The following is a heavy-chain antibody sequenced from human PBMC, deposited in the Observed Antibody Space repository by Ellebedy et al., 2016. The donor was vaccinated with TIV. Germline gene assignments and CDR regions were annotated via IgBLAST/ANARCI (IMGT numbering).Heavy chain of an antibody. CDR2: LTADGRST. CDR3: RPGHYSDA. J-gene: IGHJ4*02. Sequence: GESLKISCAASGFSLNNSFMSWIRQAPGKGLEWVSTLTADGRSTYFADSVKGRFTISRDNSKNTVYLQMNSLRSEDTAVYYCRPGHYSDAWGQGTLVTVSS. V-gene: IGHV3-23*01. CDR1: GFSLNNSF.